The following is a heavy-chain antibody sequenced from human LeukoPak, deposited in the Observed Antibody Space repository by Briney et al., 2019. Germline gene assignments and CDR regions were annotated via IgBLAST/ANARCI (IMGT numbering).Heavy chain of an antibody. J-gene: IGHJ6*03. D-gene: IGHD3-22*01. V-gene: IGHV1-2*06. Sequence: ASVKVSCKASGYTFTGYYMHWVRQAPGQGLEWMGQINPDSGGTYYAQKFQGRVTVTRDTSIGTAYMQLSRLSSDDTAVYYCARGGYYDSSGYYYGGNYYMDVWGKGTTVTVSS. CDR1: GYTFTGYY. CDR3: ARGGYYDSSGYYYGGNYYMDV. CDR2: INPDSGGT.